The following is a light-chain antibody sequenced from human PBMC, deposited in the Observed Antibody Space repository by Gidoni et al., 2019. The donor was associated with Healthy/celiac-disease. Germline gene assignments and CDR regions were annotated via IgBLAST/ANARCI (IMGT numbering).Light chain of an antibody. CDR2: DDS. CDR3: QVWDISSDHQKV. Sequence: SYVLPQPPSVSVAPGQTARITCGGNIIESKSVHWYQQKPGQAPVLVVYDDSDRPSGIPERFSGFNSGNTATLTISRVEAGDEADYYCQVWDISSDHQKVFGGGTKLTVL. V-gene: IGLV3-21*02. CDR1: IIESKS. J-gene: IGLJ3*02.